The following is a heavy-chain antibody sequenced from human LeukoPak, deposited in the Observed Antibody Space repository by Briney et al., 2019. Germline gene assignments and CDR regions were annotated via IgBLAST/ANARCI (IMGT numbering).Heavy chain of an antibody. D-gene: IGHD6-6*01. V-gene: IGHV4-39*07. J-gene: IGHJ4*02. CDR3: ARVHLAAPRFGY. CDR2: MYYSGST. CDR1: GGSISRSSYY. Sequence: SETLSLTCTVSGGSISRSSYYWGWIRQPPGKGLEWIGSMYYSGSTYYNPSLKSRVTISVDTSKNQFSLKLSSVTAADTAVYYCARVHLAAPRFGYWGQGTLVTVSS.